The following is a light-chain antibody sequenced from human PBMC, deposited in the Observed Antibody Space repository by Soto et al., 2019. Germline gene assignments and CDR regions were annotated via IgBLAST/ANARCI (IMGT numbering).Light chain of an antibody. J-gene: IGKJ1*01. V-gene: IGKV1-5*01. CDR2: DAS. CDR3: QQFDVYPRT. Sequence: DIQMTQSPSTRSASFGDRVTITCRASQSISTYLAWYQQKPGKAPKFLIYDASSLQSGVPSRFSGSGSGTEFTLTISSLQPDDSATYYCQQFDVYPRTFGQGTKVDIK. CDR1: QSISTY.